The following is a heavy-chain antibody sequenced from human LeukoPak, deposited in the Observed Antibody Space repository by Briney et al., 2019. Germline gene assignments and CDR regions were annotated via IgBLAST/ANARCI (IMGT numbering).Heavy chain of an antibody. CDR3: AKGDGSSWYALFDS. CDR2: IRYDGSNK. V-gene: IGHV3-30*02. D-gene: IGHD6-13*01. CDR1: GFTFSDYY. Sequence: GGSLRLSCAASGFTFSDYYMSWIRQAPGKGLEWVAFIRYDGSNKYYADSVKGRFTISRDNSKNTLYLHMNSLRPEDTALYYCAKGDGSSWYALFDSWGQGTLVSVSS. J-gene: IGHJ4*02.